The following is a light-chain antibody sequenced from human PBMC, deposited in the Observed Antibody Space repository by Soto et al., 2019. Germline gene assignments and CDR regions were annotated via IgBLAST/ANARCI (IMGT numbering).Light chain of an antibody. V-gene: IGLV2-14*01. CDR1: SSDVGGYNY. J-gene: IGLJ2*01. CDR2: EVS. CDR3: SSYTSSSTPHVV. Sequence: QSALTQPASVSGSPGQSITISRTGTSSDVGGYNYVSWYQQHPGKAPKLMIYEVSNRPSGVSNRFSGSKSGNTASLTISGLQAEDEADYYCSSYTSSSTPHVVFGGGTKLPVL.